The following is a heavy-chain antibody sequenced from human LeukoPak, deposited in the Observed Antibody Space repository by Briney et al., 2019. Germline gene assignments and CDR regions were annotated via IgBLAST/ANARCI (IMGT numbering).Heavy chain of an antibody. CDR2: IYYSGST. J-gene: IGHJ4*02. D-gene: IGHD6-19*01. Sequence: PSETLSLTCTVSGVSISNYYWSWIRQPPGKGLEWIGYIYYSGSTNYNPSLKSRVTISVDTSKTQFSLKLTSVTAADTAVYYCARDGSGTGWYAADYWGQGTLVTVSS. CDR3: ARDGSGTGWYAADY. V-gene: IGHV4-59*01. CDR1: GVSISNYY.